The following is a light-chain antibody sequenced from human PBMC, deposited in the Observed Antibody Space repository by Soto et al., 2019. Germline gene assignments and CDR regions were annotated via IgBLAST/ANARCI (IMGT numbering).Light chain of an antibody. CDR3: QQYGSSPRT. V-gene: IGKV3-20*01. Sequence: VLTQSPGTLSLPPGERATLSCRASQSVSSSYLAWYQQKPGQAPRLLIYGASSRATGIPDRFSGSGSGTDFTLAISRLEPEDFAVYYCQQYGSSPRTFGQGTKVDIK. J-gene: IGKJ1*01. CDR1: QSVSSSY. CDR2: GAS.